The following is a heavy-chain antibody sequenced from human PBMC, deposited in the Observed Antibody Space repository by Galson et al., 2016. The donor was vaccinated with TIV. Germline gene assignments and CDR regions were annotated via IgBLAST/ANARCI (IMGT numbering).Heavy chain of an antibody. D-gene: IGHD3-22*01. CDR3: ATDVSTQYFDTSGYSPLGF. J-gene: IGHJ4*02. Sequence: SVKVSCKVSGYTLIEVATYWVRQAPGKGLEWMGGFDPEDGKTIYAQRFQGRVTMTGDTSTDTAYMELSSLRSEDTAVYYCATDVSTQYFDTSGYSPLGFWGQGTLVVVSS. V-gene: IGHV1-24*01. CDR2: FDPEDGKT. CDR1: GYTLIEVA.